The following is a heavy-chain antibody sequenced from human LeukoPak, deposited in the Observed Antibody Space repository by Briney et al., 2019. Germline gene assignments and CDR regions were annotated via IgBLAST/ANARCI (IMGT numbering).Heavy chain of an antibody. J-gene: IGHJ4*02. CDR1: GLTFSSYA. V-gene: IGHV3-66*01. CDR2: IYTGGST. Sequence: GGSLRLACAASGLTFSSYAMSWVRQAPGKGLEWVSAIYTGGSTYDADSVKGRFTISRDNSNNTLYLQMNSLRADDTAVYFCARGWGSGYLDYWGQGTLVTVSS. CDR3: ARGWGSGYLDY. D-gene: IGHD3-22*01.